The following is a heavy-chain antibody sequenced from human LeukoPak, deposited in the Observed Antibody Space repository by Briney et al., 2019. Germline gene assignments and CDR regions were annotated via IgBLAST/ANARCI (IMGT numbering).Heavy chain of an antibody. J-gene: IGHJ1*01. CDR1: GFTFSDHI. V-gene: IGHV3-7*01. CDR2: MRQDGSDK. CDR3: ASLYYYDSSGPAEYFQH. Sequence: GGSLRLSCTASGFTFSDHIISWVRQAPGKGLEWVANMRQDGSDKYYVDSVRGRFTVSRDNARNSLYLQMNSLRAEDTAVYYCASLYYYDSSGPAEYFQHWGQGTLVTVSS. D-gene: IGHD3-22*01.